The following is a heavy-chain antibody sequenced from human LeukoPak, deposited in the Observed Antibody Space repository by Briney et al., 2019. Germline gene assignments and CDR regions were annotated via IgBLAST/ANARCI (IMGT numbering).Heavy chain of an antibody. V-gene: IGHV3-7*01. CDR3: ARDHIVVVPAAPAGYYYYMDV. CDR2: IKQDGSEK. J-gene: IGHJ6*03. CDR1: GFTFSSYW. Sequence: GGSLRLSCAASGFTFSSYWVSWVRKAPGKGLEWVANIKQDGSEKYYVDSVKGRFTISRDNAKNPLYLQMNSLRAEDTAVYYCARDHIVVVPAAPAGYYYYMDVWGKGTTVTVSS. D-gene: IGHD2-2*01.